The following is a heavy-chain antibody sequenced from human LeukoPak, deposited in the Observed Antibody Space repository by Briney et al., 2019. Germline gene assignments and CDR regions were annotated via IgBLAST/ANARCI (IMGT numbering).Heavy chain of an antibody. Sequence: PGGSLRLSCAASGFTFSSYSMNWVRQAPGKGLEWVSSISSSSSYIYYADSVKGRFTISRDNAKNSLYLQMNSLRAEDTAVYYCARGADMVRGVIHYCFDYWGQGTLVTVSS. J-gene: IGHJ4*02. CDR1: GFTFSSYS. V-gene: IGHV3-21*01. D-gene: IGHD3-10*01. CDR2: ISSSSSYI. CDR3: ARGADMVRGVIHYCFDY.